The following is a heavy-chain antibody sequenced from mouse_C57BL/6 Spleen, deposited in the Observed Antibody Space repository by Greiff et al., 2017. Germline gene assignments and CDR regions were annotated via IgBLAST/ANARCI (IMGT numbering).Heavy chain of an antibody. J-gene: IGHJ1*03. V-gene: IGHV2-2*01. Sequence: QVQLKESGPGLVQPSQSLSITCTVSGFSLTSYGVHWVRQSPGKGLEWLGVIWSGGSTDYNAAFISRLSISKDNSKSQVIFRMNSLQADDTAIDYSAKNLGGNWYFDVWGTGTTVTVSS. CDR3: AKNLGGNWYFDV. CDR2: IWSGGST. CDR1: GFSLTSYG.